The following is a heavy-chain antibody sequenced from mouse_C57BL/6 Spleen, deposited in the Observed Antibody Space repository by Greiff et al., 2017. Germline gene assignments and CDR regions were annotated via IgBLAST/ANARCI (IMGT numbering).Heavy chain of an antibody. J-gene: IGHJ3*01. CDR2: IRNKANNHAT. V-gene: IGHV6-6*01. Sequence: EVQLQQSGGGLVQPGGSMKLSCAASGFTFSDAWMDWVRQSPEKGLEWVAEIRNKANNHATYYAESVKGRFTISRDDSKSSVYLQMNSLRAEDTGIDYCTRDDYDGGFAYWGQGTLVTVSA. D-gene: IGHD2-4*01. CDR3: TRDDYDGGFAY. CDR1: GFTFSDAW.